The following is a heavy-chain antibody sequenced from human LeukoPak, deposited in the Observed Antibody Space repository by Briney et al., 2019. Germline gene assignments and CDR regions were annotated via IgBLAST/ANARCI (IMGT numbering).Heavy chain of an antibody. Sequence: SETLSLTCTVSGGSISRSTYYWGWIRQPPGKGLEWIGSIYYTGSTYYNPSLKSRVTISVDTSKNHISLKLTSVTAADTAVYYCTRGAPAVASFGYWGQGTLVTVSS. CDR3: TRGAPAVASFGY. CDR2: IYYTGST. CDR1: GGSISRSTYY. V-gene: IGHV4-39*02. D-gene: IGHD6-19*01. J-gene: IGHJ4*02.